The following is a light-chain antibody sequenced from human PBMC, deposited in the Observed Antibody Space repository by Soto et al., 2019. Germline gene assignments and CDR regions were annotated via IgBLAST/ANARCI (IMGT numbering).Light chain of an antibody. J-gene: IGKJ4*01. V-gene: IGKV1D-12*01. CDR3: LQANSFPLT. CDR1: QGSSTW. CDR2: AAS. Sequence: DIQMTQSPSSVSASVGDRVTITCRASQGSSTWLAWYQQKPGQAPRLLINAASSLQSGVPSRFSGSGSGTDFTLTISSLQPEDFATYYCLQANSFPLTFGGGTKVEIK.